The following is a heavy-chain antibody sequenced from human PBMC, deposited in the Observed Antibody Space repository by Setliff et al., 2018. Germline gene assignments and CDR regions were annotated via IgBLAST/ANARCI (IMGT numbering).Heavy chain of an antibody. CDR1: GASLSSGTYY. J-gene: IGHJ3*02. CDR3: ARHFPWGYFDWLSYHDAFDI. V-gene: IGHV4-39*01. CDR2: IYYRGDT. D-gene: IGHD3-9*01. Sequence: SETLSLTCTVSGASLSSGTYYWGWIRQPPGKGLEWIGRIYYRGDTYYNASLKGRLTISVDTAQNQFSLRLTSVTAADTAVYYCARHFPWGYFDWLSYHDAFDIWGQGTMVTVSS.